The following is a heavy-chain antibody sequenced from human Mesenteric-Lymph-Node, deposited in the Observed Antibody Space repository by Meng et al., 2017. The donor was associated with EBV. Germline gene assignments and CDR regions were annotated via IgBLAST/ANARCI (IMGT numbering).Heavy chain of an antibody. J-gene: IGHJ4*02. CDR3: ARTLPIAAAPFDY. V-gene: IGHV4-34*01. CDR2: INHSGST. CDR1: GGSFSGYY. Sequence: QLQLPQWVAGLLKPSETLSLTCAVYGGSFSGYYWSWIRQPPGKGLEWIGEINHSGSTNYNPSLKSRVTISVDTSKNQFSLKLSSVTAADTAVYYCARTLPIAAAPFDYWGQGTLVTVSS. D-gene: IGHD6-13*01.